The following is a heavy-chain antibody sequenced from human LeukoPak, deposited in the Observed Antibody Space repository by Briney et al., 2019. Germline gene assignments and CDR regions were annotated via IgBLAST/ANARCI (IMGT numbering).Heavy chain of an antibody. V-gene: IGHV3-21*04. Sequence: PGGSLRLSCAASGLSFSSYSMNWVRQGPGEGLEWVSAISSSSSDIYYADSVNGPFTTSRDHSKNALYLQTDSLRAEDTAVYYCAKHNPAFAGYESSPFDYWGQGTLVTVSS. CDR2: ISSSSSDI. CDR3: AKHNPAFAGYESSPFDY. J-gene: IGHJ4*02. D-gene: IGHD3-9*01. CDR1: GLSFSSYS.